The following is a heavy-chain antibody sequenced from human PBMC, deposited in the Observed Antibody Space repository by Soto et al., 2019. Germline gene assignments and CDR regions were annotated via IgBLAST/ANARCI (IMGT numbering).Heavy chain of an antibody. CDR3: ARPWGSSWYPGAFDI. CDR1: GFTFSSYW. CDR2: IKQDGSEK. J-gene: IGHJ3*02. Sequence: GGSLRLSCAASGFTFSSYWMSWVRQAPGKGLEWVANIKQDGSEKYYVDSVKGRFTISRDNAKNSLYLQMNSLRAEDTAVYYCARPWGSSWYPGAFDIWGQGTMVTVSS. D-gene: IGHD6-13*01. V-gene: IGHV3-7*01.